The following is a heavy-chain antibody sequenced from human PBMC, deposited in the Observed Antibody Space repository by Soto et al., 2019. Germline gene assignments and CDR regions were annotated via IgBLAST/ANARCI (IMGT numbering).Heavy chain of an antibody. J-gene: IGHJ6*03. Sequence: ASVKVSCKASGYTLTSYDINWVRQATGQGLEWMGWMNPNSGNTGYAQKFQGRVTMTRNTSISTAYMELSSLRSEDTAVYYCARSPKITIFGVVNIYYMDVWGKGTTVTVSS. CDR3: ARSPKITIFGVVNIYYMDV. D-gene: IGHD3-3*01. CDR2: MNPNSGNT. V-gene: IGHV1-8*01. CDR1: GYTLTSYD.